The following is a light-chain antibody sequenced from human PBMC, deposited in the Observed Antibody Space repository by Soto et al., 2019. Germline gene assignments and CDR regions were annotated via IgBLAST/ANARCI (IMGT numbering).Light chain of an antibody. V-gene: IGLV2-14*01. CDR2: EVS. Sequence: QLVLTQPASVSGSPGQSITISCTGTSSDVGGYNYVSWYQQHPGKAPKLMIYEVSNRPSGVSNRFSGSKSGNTASLTISGLQAEDEADYYCSSYTSSSTPGFGGGTKLTVL. CDR1: SSDVGGYNY. J-gene: IGLJ2*01. CDR3: SSYTSSSTPG.